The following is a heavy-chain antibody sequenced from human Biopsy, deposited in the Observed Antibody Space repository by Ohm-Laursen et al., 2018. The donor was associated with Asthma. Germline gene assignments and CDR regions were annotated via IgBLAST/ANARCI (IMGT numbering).Heavy chain of an antibody. CDR3: ARRPRRRGEECGDY. D-gene: IGHD1-26*01. J-gene: IGHJ4*02. Sequence: SQTLSLTCAVSGDSTTSGGCCWNWIRQPPGKGLEWIGYTHHSGTSYFNPSLKSRVSFSRDTSKNQFSLRLSSVTAADTAMYYCARRPRRRGEECGDYWGQGTLVTVSS. CDR1: GDSTTSGGCC. CDR2: THHSGTS. V-gene: IGHV4-31*11.